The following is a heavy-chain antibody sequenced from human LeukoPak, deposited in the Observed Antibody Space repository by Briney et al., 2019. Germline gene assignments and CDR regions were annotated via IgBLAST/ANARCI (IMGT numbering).Heavy chain of an antibody. CDR3: AKDPASCELYFDY. V-gene: IGHV3-23*01. CDR1: GFTFSGYA. CDR2: ISASAGTT. D-gene: IGHD2-2*01. Sequence: PGGSLRLSCAAPGFTFSGYAMRWVRQAPGKGLEWVSSISASAGTTYYADSVKGRFTISRDNSKNTLDLQMNSLRAEDTAVYYCAKDPASCELYFDYWREGTVVTVSS. J-gene: IGHJ4*02.